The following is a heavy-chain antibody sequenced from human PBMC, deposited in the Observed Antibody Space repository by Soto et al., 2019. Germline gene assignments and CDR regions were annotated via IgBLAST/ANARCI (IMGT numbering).Heavy chain of an antibody. J-gene: IGHJ4*02. V-gene: IGHV4-34*01. CDR3: ARGYGYFRQ. D-gene: IGHD4-17*01. Sequence: LSLTCDDSGDSFSGYFCNWLRQPPGKGLEWIGEISQVGRARYNPSLETRITISVDTSKTQFSLNLTSVTDADTAVYYCARGYGYFRQWGQGALVTVSS. CDR2: ISQVGRA. CDR1: GDSFSGYF.